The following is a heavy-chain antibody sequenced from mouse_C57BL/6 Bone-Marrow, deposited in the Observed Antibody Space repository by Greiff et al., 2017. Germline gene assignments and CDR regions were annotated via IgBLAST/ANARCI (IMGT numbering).Heavy chain of an antibody. Sequence: VKLQQPGTELVKPGASVKLSCKASGYTFTSYWMHWVKQRPGQGLEWIGNINPSNGGTNYNEKFKSKATLTVDKSSSTAYMQLSSLTSEDSAVYYCARGSITTAQQGYFDVWGTGTTVTVSS. CDR2: INPSNGGT. V-gene: IGHV1-53*01. D-gene: IGHD1-1*01. J-gene: IGHJ1*03. CDR1: GYTFTSYW. CDR3: ARGSITTAQQGYFDV.